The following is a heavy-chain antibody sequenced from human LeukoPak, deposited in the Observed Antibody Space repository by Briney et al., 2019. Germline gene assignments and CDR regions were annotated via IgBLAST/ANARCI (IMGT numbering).Heavy chain of an antibody. V-gene: IGHV1-18*04. CDR3: ARDLLPYDFWSGVDY. CDR2: ISAYNGNT. Sequence: ASVKVSCKASGYTFTSYGISWMRQAPGQGLEWMGWISAYNGNTNYAQKLQGRVTMTTDTSTSTAYMELRSLRSDDTAVYYCARDLLPYDFWSGVDYWGQGTLVTVSS. D-gene: IGHD3-3*01. CDR1: GYTFTSYG. J-gene: IGHJ4*02.